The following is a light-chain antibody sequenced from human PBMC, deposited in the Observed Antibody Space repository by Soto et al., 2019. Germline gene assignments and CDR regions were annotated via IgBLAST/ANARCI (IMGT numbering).Light chain of an antibody. J-gene: IGKJ2*01. CDR3: QQSYSTPPGYT. CDR1: QSISNY. CDR2: AAS. Sequence: DIQMTQSPSSLSASVGDRVTITCRASQSISNYLNWYQQKPGKAPKLLIYAASSLQSGVPSRFSGIGSGTDFTLTISSLQAEDFATYYCQQSYSTPPGYTFGQGTKLEIK. V-gene: IGKV1-39*01.